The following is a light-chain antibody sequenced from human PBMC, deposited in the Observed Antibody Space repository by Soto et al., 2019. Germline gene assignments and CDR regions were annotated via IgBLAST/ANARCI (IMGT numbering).Light chain of an antibody. V-gene: IGLV4-60*02. Sequence: QPVLTQSSSASASLGSSVKLTCTLSSGHSSYIIAWHQQQPGKAPRYLMKLESSGSYNKGSGVPDRFSGSSSGADRYLTISNLQFEDEADYYCETWDSSTHVFGTGTKVTVL. CDR2: LESSGSY. J-gene: IGLJ1*01. CDR3: ETWDSSTHV. CDR1: SGHSSYI.